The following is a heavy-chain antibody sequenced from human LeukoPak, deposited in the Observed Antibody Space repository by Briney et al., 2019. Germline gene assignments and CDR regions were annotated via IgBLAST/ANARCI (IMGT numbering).Heavy chain of an antibody. CDR3: ARYYDSSGYNWFDP. V-gene: IGHV1-2*02. J-gene: IGHJ5*02. D-gene: IGHD3-22*01. CDR2: INPNSGGT. CDR1: GYTFTSYA. Sequence: ASVKVSCKASGYTFTSYAMHWVRQAPGQRLEWMGWINPNSGGTNYAQKFQGRVTMTRDTSISTAYMELSRLRSDDTAVYYCARYYDSSGYNWFDPWGQGTLVTVSS.